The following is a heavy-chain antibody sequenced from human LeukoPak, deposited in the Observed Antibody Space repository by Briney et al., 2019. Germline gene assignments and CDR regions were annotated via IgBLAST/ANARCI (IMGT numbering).Heavy chain of an antibody. CDR3: ARGGSSLEAFDI. CDR1: GGSISSGGYS. CDR2: IYHSGST. Sequence: PWETLSLTCAVSGGSISSGGYSWSWIRQPPGKGLEWIGYIYHSGSTYYNPSLKSRVTISVDRSKNQFSLKLSSVTAADTAVYYCARGGSSLEAFDIWGQGTMVTVSS. V-gene: IGHV4-30-2*01. D-gene: IGHD3-3*01. J-gene: IGHJ3*02.